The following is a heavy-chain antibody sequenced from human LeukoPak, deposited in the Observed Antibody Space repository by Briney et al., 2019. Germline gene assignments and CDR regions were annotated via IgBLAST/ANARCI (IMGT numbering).Heavy chain of an antibody. CDR3: ARAVVVARGLMAYFDY. CDR2: IIPVAGMA. Sequence: GASVKLSCKASGGTFSFYAINWVRQAPGQGLEWMGRIIPVAGMANYAQKFQGRVTITADSSTSTAYMEVSSLRSEDTAVYYCARAVVVARGLMAYFDYWGQGTLGTVSS. V-gene: IGHV1-69*04. D-gene: IGHD3-10*01. CDR1: GGTFSFYA. J-gene: IGHJ4*02.